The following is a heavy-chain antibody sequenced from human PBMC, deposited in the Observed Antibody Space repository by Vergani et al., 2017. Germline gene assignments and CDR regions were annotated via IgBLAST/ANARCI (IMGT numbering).Heavy chain of an antibody. D-gene: IGHD2-15*01. CDR3: ARVGVVVAATPGFWYFDL. CDR1: GGSISSYY. Sequence: QVQLQESGPGLVKPSETLSLTCTVSGGSISSYYWSWIRQPPGKGLEWIGYIYYSGSTNYNPSLKSRVTISVNTSKNQLPLKLSSVTAADTAVYYCARVGVVVAATPGFWYFDLWGRGTLVTVSS. CDR2: IYYSGST. J-gene: IGHJ2*01. V-gene: IGHV4-59*01.